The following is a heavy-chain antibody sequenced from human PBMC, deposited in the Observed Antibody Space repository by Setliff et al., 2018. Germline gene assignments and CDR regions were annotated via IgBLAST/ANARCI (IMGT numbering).Heavy chain of an antibody. CDR3: ASPFPHGWSGYYGVGWFDP. J-gene: IGHJ5*02. CDR1: GSTLTELS. D-gene: IGHD3-3*01. V-gene: IGHV1-24*01. Sequence: ASVKVSCKVSGSTLTELSMHWVRQAPGKGLEWMGGFDLEDGETIYAQKFQGRVTMTEDTSTDTAYMELSSLRSEDTAVYYCASPFPHGWSGYYGVGWFDPWGQGTLVTVSS. CDR2: FDLEDGET.